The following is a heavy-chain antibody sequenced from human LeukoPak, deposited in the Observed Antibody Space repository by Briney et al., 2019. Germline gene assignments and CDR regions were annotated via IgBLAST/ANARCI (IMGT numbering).Heavy chain of an antibody. Sequence: GGSLRLSCAASGFTFSSYWMHWVRQAPGKGLVWVSRINSDGSSTSYADSVKGRFTISRDNAKNTLYLQMNSLRAEDTAVYYCARGKGDCSSTSCYEYYYYMDVWGKGTTVTISS. CDR1: GFTFSSYW. D-gene: IGHD2-2*01. V-gene: IGHV3-74*01. J-gene: IGHJ6*03. CDR2: INSDGSST. CDR3: ARGKGDCSSTSCYEYYYYMDV.